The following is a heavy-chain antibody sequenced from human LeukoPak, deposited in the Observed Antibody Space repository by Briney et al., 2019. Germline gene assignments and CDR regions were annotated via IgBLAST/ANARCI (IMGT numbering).Heavy chain of an antibody. D-gene: IGHD5-18*01. V-gene: IGHV3-7*01. CDR2: IKQDGSEK. CDR3: ARTSLGYSYGFGC. Sequence: GGSLRLSCAASGFTFTSYWMSWVRQAPGKGLEWVANIKQDGSEKYYVDSVKGRFTISRDNAKNSLYLQMNSLRAEDTAVYYCARTSLGYSYGFGCWGQGTLVTVSS. CDR1: GFTFTSYW. J-gene: IGHJ4*02.